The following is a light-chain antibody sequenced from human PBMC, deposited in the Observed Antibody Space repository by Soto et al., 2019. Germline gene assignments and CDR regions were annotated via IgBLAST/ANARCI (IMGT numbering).Light chain of an antibody. Sequence: QSVRTQPGSVSVSPGQSITRSCTGTSSDVGKYNYVSWYQHHPGKAPKLIIYEVSNRPSGVSNRFTGSKSGNTASLTISGLQAEDEADYYCNSYTGSSPLYVFGTGTKVTVL. CDR1: SSDVGKYNY. CDR2: EVS. J-gene: IGLJ1*01. V-gene: IGLV2-14*01. CDR3: NSYTGSSPLYV.